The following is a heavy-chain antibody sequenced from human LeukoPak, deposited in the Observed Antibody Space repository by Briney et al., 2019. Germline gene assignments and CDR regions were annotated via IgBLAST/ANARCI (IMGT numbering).Heavy chain of an antibody. V-gene: IGHV3-23*01. J-gene: IGHJ4*02. D-gene: IGHD4-17*01. Sequence: PGGSLRLSCAASGFTFSSYAMSWVRQAPGKGLEWVSAISGSGNTTHYADSMKGRFTISRDNSKNTMYLQMSSLRVEDTAIYYCAKARGRYDYGDYYFDYWGQGILVTVSS. CDR2: ISGSGNTT. CDR3: AKARGRYDYGDYYFDY. CDR1: GFTFSSYA.